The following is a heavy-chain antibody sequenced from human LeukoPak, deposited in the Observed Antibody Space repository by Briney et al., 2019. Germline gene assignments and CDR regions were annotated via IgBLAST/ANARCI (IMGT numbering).Heavy chain of an antibody. J-gene: IGHJ3*02. CDR3: ARRLFRAFDI. D-gene: IGHD5-12*01. Sequence: SETLSLTCAVYGGSFSDYYWSWIRQPPGKGLEWIGEINHSGSTNYNPSLKSRVTISVDTSKNQFSLKLSSVTAADTAVYYCARRLFRAFDIWGQGTMVTVSS. V-gene: IGHV4-34*01. CDR2: INHSGST. CDR1: GGSFSDYY.